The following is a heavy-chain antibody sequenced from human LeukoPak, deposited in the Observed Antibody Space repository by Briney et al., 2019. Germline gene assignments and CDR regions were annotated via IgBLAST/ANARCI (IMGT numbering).Heavy chain of an antibody. J-gene: IGHJ4*02. D-gene: IGHD6-13*01. CDR2: ISYDGSNK. CDR1: GFTFSSYA. V-gene: IGHV3-30*04. Sequence: GGSLRLSCAASGFTFSSYAMHWVRQAPGKGLEWVAVISYDGSNKYYADSVKGRFTISRDNSKNTLYLQMNSLRAEDTAVYYCARDLDSSSWEYYFDYWGQGTLVTVSS. CDR3: ARDLDSSSWEYYFDY.